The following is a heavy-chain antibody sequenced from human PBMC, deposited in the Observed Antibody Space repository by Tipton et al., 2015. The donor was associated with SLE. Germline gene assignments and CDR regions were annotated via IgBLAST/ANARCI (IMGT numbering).Heavy chain of an antibody. V-gene: IGHV3-21*01. CDR1: GFTFSSCA. CDR2: ISYSSEYI. Sequence: SLRLSCAASGFTFSSCAMTWVRQAPGKGLEWVASISYSSEYIYYADSVKGRFTISRDNAYSSLYLQMNSLRAEDTAVYYCARAFYGSGSACIDYWGQGTLVTVSS. J-gene: IGHJ4*02. D-gene: IGHD3-10*01. CDR3: ARAFYGSGSACIDY.